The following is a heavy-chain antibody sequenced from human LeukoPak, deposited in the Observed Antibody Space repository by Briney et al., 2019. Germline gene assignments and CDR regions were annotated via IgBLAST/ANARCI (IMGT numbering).Heavy chain of an antibody. V-gene: IGHV3-30*18. CDR3: AKDALWFGELLRDYYYYYYMDV. J-gene: IGHJ6*03. Sequence: PGGSLRLSCAASGFIFSSYGMHWVRQAPGKGLEWVAVISYDGSNKYYADSVKGRFTISRDNSKNTLYLQMNSLRAEDTAVYYCAKDALWFGELLRDYYYYYYMDVWGKGTTVTVSS. CDR1: GFIFSSYG. D-gene: IGHD3-10*01. CDR2: ISYDGSNK.